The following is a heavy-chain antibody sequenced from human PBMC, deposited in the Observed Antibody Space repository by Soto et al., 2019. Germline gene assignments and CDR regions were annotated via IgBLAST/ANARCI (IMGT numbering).Heavy chain of an antibody. CDR2: ISAYNGNT. CDR1: GYTFTSYG. D-gene: IGHD3-3*01. CDR3: ARDHLVLRFLEWLLGDAFDI. Sequence: QVQLVQSGAEVKKPGASVKVSCKASGYTFTSYGISWVRQAPGQGLEWMGWISAYNGNTNYAQKLQGRVTMTTDTSTSTAHMELRSLRSDDTAVYYCARDHLVLRFLEWLLGDAFDIWGQGTMVTVSS. V-gene: IGHV1-18*01. J-gene: IGHJ3*02.